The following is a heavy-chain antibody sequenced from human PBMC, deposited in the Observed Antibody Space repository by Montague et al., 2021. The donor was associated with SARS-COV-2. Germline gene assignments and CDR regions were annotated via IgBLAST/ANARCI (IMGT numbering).Heavy chain of an antibody. J-gene: IGHJ4*02. CDR1: GGSISSSSYY. V-gene: IGHV4-39*01. CDR3: ATQEDPSGWIPGPFDF. D-gene: IGHD6-19*01. Sequence: SETLSLTCTVSGGSISSSSYYWAWIRQPPGKGLEWIGSIYYRGSTYYNPSLKSRVIISVDTSKNQLSLRLSSVTAAGTAVYYCATQEDPSGWIPGPFDFWGQGTQVTVSS. CDR2: IYYRGST.